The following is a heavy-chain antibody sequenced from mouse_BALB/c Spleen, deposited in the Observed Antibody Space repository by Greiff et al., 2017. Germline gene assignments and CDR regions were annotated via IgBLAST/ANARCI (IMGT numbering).Heavy chain of an antibody. D-gene: IGHD1-1*01. V-gene: IGHV14-3*02. J-gene: IGHJ3*01. Sequence: EVQRVESGAELVKPGASVKLSCTASGFNIKDTYMHWVKQRPEQGLEWIGRIDPANGNTKYDPKFQGKATITADTSSNTAYLQLSSLTSEDTAVYYCARWSTVVATPFAYWGQGTLVTVSA. CDR1: GFNIKDTY. CDR3: ARWSTVVATPFAY. CDR2: IDPANGNT.